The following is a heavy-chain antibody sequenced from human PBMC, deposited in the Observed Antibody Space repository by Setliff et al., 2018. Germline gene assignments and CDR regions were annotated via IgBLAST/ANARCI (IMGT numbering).Heavy chain of an antibody. Sequence: SVKVSCKASGYTFTRYYMHWVRQAPGQGLEWMGWIIPILGIANYAQKFQGRVTITADESTSTAYMELSSLRSEDTAVYYCARERTTNWEGYYFDYWGQGTLVTVSS. D-gene: IGHD7-27*01. J-gene: IGHJ4*02. CDR3: ARERTTNWEGYYFDY. CDR1: GYTFTRYY. V-gene: IGHV1-69*10. CDR2: IIPILGIA.